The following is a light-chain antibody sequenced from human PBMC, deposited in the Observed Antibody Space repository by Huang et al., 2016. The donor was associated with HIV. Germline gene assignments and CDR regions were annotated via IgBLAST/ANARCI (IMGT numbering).Light chain of an antibody. CDR2: DSS. J-gene: IGKJ3*01. V-gene: IGKV3-11*01. CDR1: QSVSKY. Sequence: ETVLTQSPATLSASPGDRATLSCRASQSVSKYLAWYQQKPGQAPRLLIYDSSTRATDIPARFSGSGSGTDFILTISSIEPEDFAIYYCQQRSGWPPIFTFGPGTRVDFK. CDR3: QQRSGWPPIFT.